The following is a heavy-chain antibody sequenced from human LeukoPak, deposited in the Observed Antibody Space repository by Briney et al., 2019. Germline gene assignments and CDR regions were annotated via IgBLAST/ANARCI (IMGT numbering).Heavy chain of an antibody. CDR3: ARELTMIVGPDY. CDR2: ISYDGSNK. D-gene: IGHD3-22*01. V-gene: IGHV3-30-3*01. J-gene: IGHJ4*02. CDR1: GFTFSSYA. Sequence: GGSLRLSCAASGFTFSSYAMHWVRQAPGKGLEWVAVISYDGSNKYYADSVKGRFTISRDNSKNTLYLQMNSLRAEDTAVYYCARELTMIVGPDYWGQGTLVTVSS.